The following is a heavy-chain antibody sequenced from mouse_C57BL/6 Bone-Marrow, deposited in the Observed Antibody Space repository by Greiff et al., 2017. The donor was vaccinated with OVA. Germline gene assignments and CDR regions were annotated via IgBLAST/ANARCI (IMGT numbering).Heavy chain of an antibody. D-gene: IGHD1-1*01. CDR2: INYDGSST. J-gene: IGHJ2*01. CDR3: ARDDYYGSSFYFDD. Sequence: DVKLVESEGGLVQPGSSMKLSCTASGFTFSDYYMAWVRQVPEKGLEWVANINYDGSSTYYLDSLKSRFIISRDNAKNILYLQMSSLKSEGTATNYCARDDYYGSSFYFDDWGQGTTLTVSS. CDR1: GFTFSDYY. V-gene: IGHV5-16*01.